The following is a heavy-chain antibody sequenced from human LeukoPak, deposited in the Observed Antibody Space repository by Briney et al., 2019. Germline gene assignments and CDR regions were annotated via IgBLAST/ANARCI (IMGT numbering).Heavy chain of an antibody. Sequence: PSETLSLTCTVSGGSISSSTYYWGWIRQPPGKGLEWIGSIYYNGGTYYNPSLKGRVTISVDTSKNQFSLKLSSVTAADTAIYYCARRIVAAGNDAFDIWGQGTMVTV. D-gene: IGHD6-13*01. CDR3: ARRIVAAGNDAFDI. CDR1: GGSISSSTYY. V-gene: IGHV4-39*01. CDR2: IYYNGGT. J-gene: IGHJ3*02.